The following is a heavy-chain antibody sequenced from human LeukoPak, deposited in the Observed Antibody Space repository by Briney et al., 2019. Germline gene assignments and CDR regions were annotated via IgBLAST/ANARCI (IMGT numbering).Heavy chain of an antibody. Sequence: QPGGSLRLSCATSGFTLRSHWMSWVRQAPGKGLEWVANINEDGSEKYYVNSARGRFTISRDNAESSLTLQMNSLRVEDTAVYYCARVQSGWNFVVDVWGQGTTVTVSS. CDR3: ARVQSGWNFVVDV. V-gene: IGHV3-7*01. D-gene: IGHD6-19*01. J-gene: IGHJ6*02. CDR2: INEDGSEK. CDR1: GFTLRSHW.